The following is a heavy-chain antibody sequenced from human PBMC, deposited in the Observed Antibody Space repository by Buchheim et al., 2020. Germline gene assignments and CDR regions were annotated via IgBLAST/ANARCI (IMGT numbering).Heavy chain of an antibody. CDR3: ARDGWYDRYYDSSGYSYYFDY. D-gene: IGHD3-22*01. CDR1: GFTFSSYA. CDR2: ISYGGSNK. V-gene: IGHV3-30*04. J-gene: IGHJ4*02. Sequence: QVQLVESGGGVVQPGRSLRLSCAASGFTFSSYAMHWVRQAPGKGLEWVAVISYGGSNKYYADSVKGRFTISRDNSKNTLYLQMNSLRAEDTAVYYCARDGWYDRYYDSSGYSYYFDYWGQGTL.